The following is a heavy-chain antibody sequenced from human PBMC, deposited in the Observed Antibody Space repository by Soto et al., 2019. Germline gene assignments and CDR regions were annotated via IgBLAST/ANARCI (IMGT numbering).Heavy chain of an antibody. J-gene: IGHJ6*02. D-gene: IGHD2-2*03. Sequence: QVQLVQSGAEVKKPGASVKVSCKASGYTFTGYYMHWVRQAPGQGLEWMGWINPNSGGTNYAQKFQGRVNMTRDTSISTAYMELSRLRSDDTAVYYCAREEALDIVVVPAALSPPAGDVRGQGTTVTVSS. CDR3: AREEALDIVVVPAALSPPAGDV. CDR2: INPNSGGT. V-gene: IGHV1-2*02. CDR1: GYTFTGYY.